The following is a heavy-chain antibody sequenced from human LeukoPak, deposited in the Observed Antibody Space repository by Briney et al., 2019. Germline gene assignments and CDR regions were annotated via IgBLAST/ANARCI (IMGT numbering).Heavy chain of an antibody. CDR1: GYSFTSYW. CDR2: IYPGDSDT. CDR3: ARHTYYYDSSGYAQDGFFDY. D-gene: IGHD3-22*01. V-gene: IGHV5-51*01. Sequence: GESLKISCKGSGYSFTSYWIGWVRQMPGKGLEWMGIIYPGDSDTRYSPSFQGQVTISADKSISTAYLQWSSLKASDTAMYYCARHTYYYDSSGYAQDGFFDYWGQGTLVTVSS. J-gene: IGHJ4*02.